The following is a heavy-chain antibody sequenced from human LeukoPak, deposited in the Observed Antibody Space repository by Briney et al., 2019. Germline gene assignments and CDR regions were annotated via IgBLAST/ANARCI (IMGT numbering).Heavy chain of an antibody. CDR2: INPSGGST. J-gene: IGHJ5*02. V-gene: IGHV1-46*01. CDR1: GYTFTGYY. D-gene: IGHD3-16*01. Sequence: GASVKVSCKASGYTFTGYYMHWVRQAPGQGLEWMGTINPSGGSTSYAQKFQGRVTMTRDASTSTVYMELSSLRSEDTAVYYCARGPIRLNWFDPWGQGTLVTVSS. CDR3: ARGPIRLNWFDP.